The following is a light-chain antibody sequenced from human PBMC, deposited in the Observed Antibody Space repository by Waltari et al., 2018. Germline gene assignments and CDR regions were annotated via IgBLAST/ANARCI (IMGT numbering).Light chain of an antibody. J-gene: IGKJ1*01. Sequence: AIQMTQSPSSLSASVGNKITINCRASQDIRYDLAWYQHKPGTAPKLLIYAASSSQSGVPSRFSGSGSGTEFTLTITSLQPEDFATYYCLQHYNFPWTSGQGTKVAIK. CDR3: LQHYNFPWT. CDR2: AAS. V-gene: IGKV1-6*01. CDR1: QDIRYD.